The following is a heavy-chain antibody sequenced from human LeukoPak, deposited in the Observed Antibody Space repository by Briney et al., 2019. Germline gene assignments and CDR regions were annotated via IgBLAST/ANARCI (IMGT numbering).Heavy chain of an antibody. CDR3: ARDQYSSGWYFDY. D-gene: IGHD6-25*01. CDR2: ISGSGGDT. J-gene: IGHJ4*02. V-gene: IGHV3-23*01. Sequence: GGSLRLSCAASGFTFSSYAMSWVRQAPGKGLEWVSVISGSGGDTYYADSVKGRFTISRDNSKNTLYLQMNSLRAEDTAVYYCARDQYSSGWYFDYWGQGTLVTVSS. CDR1: GFTFSSYA.